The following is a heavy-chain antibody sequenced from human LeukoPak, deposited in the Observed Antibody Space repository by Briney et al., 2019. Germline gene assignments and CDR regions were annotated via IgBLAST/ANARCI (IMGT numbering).Heavy chain of an antibody. J-gene: IGHJ6*02. Sequence: PGGSLRLSCAASGFTVSSNYMSWVRQAPGRGLEWVSVIYSDVSTYYADSVRGRFTISRDNSKNTLYLQMNSLRADDTAVYYCAREPSPWQEGGMDVWGQGTTVTVSS. CDR1: GFTVSSNY. D-gene: IGHD5-12*01. CDR2: IYSDVST. CDR3: AREPSPWQEGGMDV. V-gene: IGHV3-53*01.